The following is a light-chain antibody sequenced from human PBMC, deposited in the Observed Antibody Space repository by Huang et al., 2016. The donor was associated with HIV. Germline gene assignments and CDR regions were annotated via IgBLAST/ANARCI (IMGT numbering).Light chain of an antibody. CDR3: QHSYTTLGYT. J-gene: IGKJ2*01. Sequence: DIQMTQSPSSLSASVGDRVTITCRTSQSIGSHLNWYQQRPGKAPTLLIYVPSTLQSGVPSRFSGSGSGTDFTLTVSSLQPEDFATYYCQHSYTTLGYTFGPGTKLEI. CDR2: VPS. V-gene: IGKV1-39*01. CDR1: QSIGSH.